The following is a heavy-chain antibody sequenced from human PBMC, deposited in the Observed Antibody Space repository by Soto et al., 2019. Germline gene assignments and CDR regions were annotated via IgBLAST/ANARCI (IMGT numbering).Heavy chain of an antibody. J-gene: IGHJ4*02. V-gene: IGHV3-73*01. CDR2: IRSKANSYAT. CDR1: GFTFSGSA. CDR3: TGRQQLVNPTFDY. Sequence: EVQLVESGGGLVQPGGSLKLSCAASGFTFSGSAMHWVRQASGKGLEWVGRIRSKANSYATAYAASVKGRFTISRDDSKNTAYLQMNGRKTEDTAVYYCTGRQQLVNPTFDYWGQGTLVTVSS. D-gene: IGHD6-13*01.